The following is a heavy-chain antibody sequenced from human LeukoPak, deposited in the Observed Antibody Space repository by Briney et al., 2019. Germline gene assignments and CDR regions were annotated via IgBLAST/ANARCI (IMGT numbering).Heavy chain of an antibody. J-gene: IGHJ6*03. V-gene: IGHV1-18*04. Sequence: ASVKVSCKASGYTFTGYYMHWVRQAPGQGLEWMGWISAYNGNTNYAQKLQGRVTMTTDTSTSTAYMELRSLRSEDTAVYYCARGSYSNYLYYYYYMDVWGKGTTVTISS. CDR2: ISAYNGNT. CDR1: GYTFTGYY. CDR3: ARGSYSNYLYYYYYMDV. D-gene: IGHD4-11*01.